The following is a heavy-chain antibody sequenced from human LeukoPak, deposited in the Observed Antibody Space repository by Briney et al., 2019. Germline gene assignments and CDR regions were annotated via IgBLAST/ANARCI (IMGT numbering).Heavy chain of an antibody. J-gene: IGHJ3*02. CDR2: FDPEDGET. V-gene: IGHV1-24*01. CDR1: GYTLTELS. CDR3: AIPHFSWSAFDI. Sequence: ASVKVSCKVSGYTLTELSMNWVRQAPGKGLEWMGGFDPEDGETIYAQKFQGRVSMTEDTSTDTAYMELSSLRSEDTAVYYCAIPHFSWSAFDIWGQGTMVTVSS.